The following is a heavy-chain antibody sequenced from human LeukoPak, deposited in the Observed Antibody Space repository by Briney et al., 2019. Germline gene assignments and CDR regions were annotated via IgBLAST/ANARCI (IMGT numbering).Heavy chain of an antibody. CDR2: YIPIFTRT. D-gene: IGHD3-22*01. V-gene: IGHV1-69*05. CDR1: GDTFSFYA. J-gene: IGHJ4*02. Sequence: SVKVSCKAYGDTFSFYALSWVRQAPGQRLEWMGGYIPIFTRTDYAERFQGRVTITTDESSNTAYMELRGLRSDDTAVYYCARHMYYYENTGYCSNPFDYWGQGTLVTVSS. CDR3: ARHMYYYENTGYCSNPFDY.